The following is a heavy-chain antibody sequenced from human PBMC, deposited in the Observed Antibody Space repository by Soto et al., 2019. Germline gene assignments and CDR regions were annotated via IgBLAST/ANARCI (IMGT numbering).Heavy chain of an antibody. CDR1: GGSISSYY. D-gene: IGHD3-10*01. V-gene: IGHV4-59*08. Sequence: PSETLSLTCTVSGGSISSYYWSWIRQPPGKGLEWIGYISYSGSTNYNPSLKSRVTISVDTSKNQFSLKLSSVTAADTAVYYGAKGPNVRGYDYWGQGTLVTVSS. J-gene: IGHJ4*02. CDR3: AKGPNVRGYDY. CDR2: ISYSGST.